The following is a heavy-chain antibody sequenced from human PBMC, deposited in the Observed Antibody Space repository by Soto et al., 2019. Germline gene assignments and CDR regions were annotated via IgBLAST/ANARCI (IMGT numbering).Heavy chain of an antibody. Sequence: NPSETLSLTCAVYGGSFSGYYWSWIRQPPGKGLEWIGEINHSGSTNYNPSLKSRVTISVDTSKNQFSLKLSSVTAADTAVYYCARRIAVAGTTFDYWGQGTLVPVSS. CDR3: ARRIAVAGTTFDY. CDR1: GGSFSGYY. CDR2: INHSGST. D-gene: IGHD6-19*01. J-gene: IGHJ4*02. V-gene: IGHV4-34*01.